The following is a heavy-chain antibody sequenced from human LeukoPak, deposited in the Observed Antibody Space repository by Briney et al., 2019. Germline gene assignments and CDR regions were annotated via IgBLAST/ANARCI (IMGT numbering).Heavy chain of an antibody. D-gene: IGHD6-6*01. CDR2: IYYSGST. CDR3: ARVVGSSSLDYYFDY. J-gene: IGHJ4*02. Sequence: ASETLSLTCTVSGGSISSGGYYWSWIRQHPGKGLEWIGYIYYSGSTYYNPSLKSRVTISVDTSKNQFSLKLSSVTAADTAVYYCARVVGSSSLDYYFDYWGQGTLVTVSS. CDR1: GGSISSGGYY. V-gene: IGHV4-30-4*08.